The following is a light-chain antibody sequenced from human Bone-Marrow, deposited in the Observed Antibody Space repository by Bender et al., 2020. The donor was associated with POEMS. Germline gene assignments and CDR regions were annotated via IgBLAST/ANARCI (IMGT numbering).Light chain of an antibody. CDR3: SSYARSSTWV. J-gene: IGLJ3*02. V-gene: IGLV2-14*03. CDR2: DAS. CDR1: SSDVGTYKY. Sequence: QSALTQPRSVSGSPGQSITISCTGTSSDVGTYKYVYWYQQHPGKAPKVIIYDASSRPSGVSNRFSGSKSGNTASLTISGLQAEDEADYYCSSYARSSTWVFGGGTKLTVL.